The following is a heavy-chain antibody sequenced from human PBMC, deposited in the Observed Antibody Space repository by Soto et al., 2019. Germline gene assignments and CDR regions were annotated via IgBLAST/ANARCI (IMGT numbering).Heavy chain of an antibody. J-gene: IGHJ6*02. CDR3: ANGPDIVVVVAASYYGMDV. CDR1: GFTFSRFG. Sequence: GGSLRLSCAASGFTFSRFGMHWVRQAPGKGLEWVAMIWYDGSNKNYADSVKGRFTISRDNSKNTLYLQMNSLRAEDTAVYYCANGPDIVVVVAASYYGMDVWGQGTTVTVSS. CDR2: IWYDGSNK. D-gene: IGHD2-15*01. V-gene: IGHV3-33*06.